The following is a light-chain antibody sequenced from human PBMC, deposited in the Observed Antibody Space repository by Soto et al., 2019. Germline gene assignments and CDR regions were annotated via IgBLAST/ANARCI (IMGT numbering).Light chain of an antibody. CDR2: WAD. V-gene: IGKV4-1*01. J-gene: IGKJ2*01. CDR3: QQYYSIPPT. Sequence: DIVMTQSTDSLAVSLGERATISCNSSQTVLYSNNKNYLTWYQHKPGQPPKVLIYWADTRESGVPDRFSGSGSGTHFTLTISSLQAEDAAVYYCQQYYSIPPTFGQGTKLEIK. CDR1: QTVLYSNNKNY.